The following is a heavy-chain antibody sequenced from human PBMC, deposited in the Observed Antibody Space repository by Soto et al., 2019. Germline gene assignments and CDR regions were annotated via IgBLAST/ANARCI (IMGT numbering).Heavy chain of an antibody. Sequence: QVQLQESGPGLVKPSQTLSLTCIVSGDSITSGNYYWSWIRQHPGKGLEWIGYIHHSGNTYYIPSLTGXLXLXXDTSKNQFSLQLSSVTAADTALYYCARPNYDIFTGLSGFDIWGQGTMVTVSS. CDR1: GDSITSGNYY. J-gene: IGHJ3*02. V-gene: IGHV4-31*03. CDR2: IHHSGNT. CDR3: ARPNYDIFTGLSGFDI. D-gene: IGHD3-9*01.